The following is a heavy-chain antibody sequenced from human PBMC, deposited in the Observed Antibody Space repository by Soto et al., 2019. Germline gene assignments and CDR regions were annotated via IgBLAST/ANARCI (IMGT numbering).Heavy chain of an antibody. CDR2: IYYSGST. V-gene: IGHV4-31*02. J-gene: IGHJ4*02. CDR1: GGSISSGGYP. D-gene: IGHD1-1*01. Sequence: PLSLTWTDSGGSISSGGYPWSWIRQHPGKGLEWIGYIYYSGSTYYNPSLKSRVTISVDTSKNQFSLTLSSVTAADTAVYYCARFGRGTVYFDYWGQGTMVTVSS. CDR3: ARFGRGTVYFDY.